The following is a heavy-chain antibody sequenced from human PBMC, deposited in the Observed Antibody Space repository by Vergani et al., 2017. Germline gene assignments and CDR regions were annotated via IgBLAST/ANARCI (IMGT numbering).Heavy chain of an antibody. CDR2: ISSSSSYT. J-gene: IGHJ4*02. V-gene: IGHV3-11*06. D-gene: IGHD5-18*01. CDR3: AKDRWPRGYSYGPFDY. Sequence: QVQLVESGGGLVKPGGSLRLSCAASGFTFSDYYMSWIRQAPGKGLEWVSYISSSSSYTNYADSVKGRFTISRDNAKNSMYLQMNSLRAEDTAVYYCAKDRWPRGYSYGPFDYWGQGTLVTVSS. CDR1: GFTFSDYY.